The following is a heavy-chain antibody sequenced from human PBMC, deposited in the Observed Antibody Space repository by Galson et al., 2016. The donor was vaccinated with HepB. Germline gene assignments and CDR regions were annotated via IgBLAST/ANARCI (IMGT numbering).Heavy chain of an antibody. Sequence: SLRLSCAASGFTFSSFSMSWVRQAPGKGLEWVANINQDETEKFYVDSVRRRFSISRDNAKKSLYLQMNSLRAEDTAVYYCARIYRALGPIGCSGWYRTTRPEDAFDIWGQGTMVTVSS. CDR3: ARIYRALGPIGCSGWYRTTRPEDAFDI. V-gene: IGHV3-7*01. CDR2: INQDETEK. J-gene: IGHJ3*02. D-gene: IGHD2-15*01. CDR1: GFTFSSFS.